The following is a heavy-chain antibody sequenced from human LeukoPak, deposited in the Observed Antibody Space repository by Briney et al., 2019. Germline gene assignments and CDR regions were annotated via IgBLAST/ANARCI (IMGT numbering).Heavy chain of an antibody. Sequence: ASVKVSCKASGYTFTGYYIHWVRQAPGQGLEWMAWINPNNGVTNYAQKFQGRATMTRDTSISTAYMELSKLRSDDTAVYYCALVYYDILTGNYYYYYGMDVWGQGTTVTVSS. V-gene: IGHV1-2*02. J-gene: IGHJ6*02. D-gene: IGHD3-9*01. CDR1: GYTFTGYY. CDR3: ALVYYDILTGNYYYYYGMDV. CDR2: INPNNGVT.